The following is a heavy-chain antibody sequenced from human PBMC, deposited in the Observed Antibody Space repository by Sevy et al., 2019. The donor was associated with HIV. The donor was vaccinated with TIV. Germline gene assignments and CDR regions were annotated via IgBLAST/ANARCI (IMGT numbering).Heavy chain of an antibody. CDR3: ARGLRSTMVRGVTSIYYYYYYMDV. V-gene: IGHV4-61*02. Sequence: SETLSLTCTVSGGSISSGSYYWSWIRQPAGKGLEWIGRIYTSGSTNYNPSLKSRVTISVDTSKNQFSLKLSSVTAADTAVYYCARGLRSTMVRGVTSIYYYYYYMDVWGKGTTVTVSS. CDR1: GGSISSGSYY. D-gene: IGHD3-10*01. J-gene: IGHJ6*03. CDR2: IYTSGST.